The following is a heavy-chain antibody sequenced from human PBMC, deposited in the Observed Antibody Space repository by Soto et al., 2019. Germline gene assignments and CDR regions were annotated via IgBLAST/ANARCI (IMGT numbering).Heavy chain of an antibody. Sequence: QLQLQESGPGLVKSSETLSLTCTVSGGSISKSNYFWGWIRQAPGKGLEWIASILSSGTTSYNSHLKSRVAISVGTSKNQASREPSSATAADTAVECGARPGWGNGDSDDWGQGTLVTVAS. V-gene: IGHV4-39*01. D-gene: IGHD3-16*01. CDR3: ARPGWGNGDSDD. CDR2: ILSSGTT. CDR1: GGSISKSNYF. J-gene: IGHJ4*02.